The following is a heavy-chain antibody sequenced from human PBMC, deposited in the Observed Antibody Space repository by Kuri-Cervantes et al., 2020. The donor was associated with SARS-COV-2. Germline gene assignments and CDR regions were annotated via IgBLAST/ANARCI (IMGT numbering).Heavy chain of an antibody. J-gene: IGHJ6*03. Sequence: SMNVSCKASGGAFSSHAISWVRQAPGQGLEWMGGIIPIFGTANYAQKFQGRVTITTDESTSTAYMELSRLRSEDTAVYYCARVSDMYYEFWSGIGDVGYYYYYMDVLGKGTTVTVSS. CDR3: ARVSDMYYEFWSGIGDVGYYYYYMDV. V-gene: IGHV1-69*05. D-gene: IGHD3-3*01. CDR1: GGAFSSHA. CDR2: IIPIFGTA.